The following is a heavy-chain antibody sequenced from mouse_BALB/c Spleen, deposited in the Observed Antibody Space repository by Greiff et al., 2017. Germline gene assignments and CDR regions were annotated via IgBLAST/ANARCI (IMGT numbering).Heavy chain of an antibody. Sequence: EVQLQQSGAELVKPGASVKLSCTASGFNIKDTYMHWVKQRPEQGLEWIGRIDPANGNTKYDPKFQGKATITADTSSNTAYLQLSSLTSEDTAVYYCALYDYVAYWGQGTLVTVSA. CDR2: IDPANGNT. V-gene: IGHV14-3*02. CDR1: GFNIKDTY. J-gene: IGHJ3*01. D-gene: IGHD2-4*01. CDR3: ALYDYVAY.